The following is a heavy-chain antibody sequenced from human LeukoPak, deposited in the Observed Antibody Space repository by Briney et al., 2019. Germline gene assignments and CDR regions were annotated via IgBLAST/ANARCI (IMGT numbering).Heavy chain of an antibody. CDR2: INPNSGGT. CDR3: ARAVEMATISGYLRYYFDY. CDR1: GYTFTGYY. D-gene: IGHD5-24*01. Sequence: ASVKVSCKASGYTFTGYYMHWVRQAPGQGLEWMGWINPNSGGTNYAQKFQGRVTMTRDTSISTAYMELSRLRSDDTAVYYCARAVEMATISGYLRYYFDYWGQGTLVTVSS. V-gene: IGHV1-2*02. J-gene: IGHJ4*02.